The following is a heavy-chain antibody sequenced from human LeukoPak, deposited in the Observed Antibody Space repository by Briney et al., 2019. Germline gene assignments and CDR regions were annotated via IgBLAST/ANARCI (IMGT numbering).Heavy chain of an antibody. V-gene: IGHV4-59*01. D-gene: IGHD5-18*01. CDR1: GGSISSYY. J-gene: IGHJ4*02. CDR2: IYYSGST. CDR3: ARGGGYSYGTDPFDY. Sequence: PSETLSLTCTVSGGSISSYYWSWIRHPPGKGLEWIGYIYYSGSTNYNPSLKSRVTISVDTSKNQFSLKLSSVTAADTAVYYCARGGGYSYGTDPFDYWGQGTLVTVSS.